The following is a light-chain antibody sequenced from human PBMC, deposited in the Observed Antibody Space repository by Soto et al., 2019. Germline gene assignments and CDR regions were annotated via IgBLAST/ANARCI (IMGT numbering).Light chain of an antibody. Sequence: QSALTQTASVSGSPGQSITISCTGTSNDIGNYNFVSWYQQHPGKAPILMIYAVSDRPSGVSNRFSGYKSGNTASLTISGLQPEDEAHDYCSSYTNSNTFPVIFGGGTKLTVL. V-gene: IGLV2-14*01. CDR1: SNDIGNYNF. J-gene: IGLJ2*01. CDR2: AVS. CDR3: SSYTNSNTFPVI.